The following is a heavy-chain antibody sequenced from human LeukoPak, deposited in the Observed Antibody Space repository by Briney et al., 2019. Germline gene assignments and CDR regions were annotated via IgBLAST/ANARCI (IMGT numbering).Heavy chain of an antibody. Sequence: GGSLRLSCAASGFTVSSNYMSWVRQSPGKGLEWVASIDTTSECIFYTDSLKGRFTISRDNAKNSLYLQMNNLRAEDTAVYYCARADRDSDWYIDDCWGQGTLVTVSS. CDR3: ARADRDSDWYIDDC. V-gene: IGHV3-21*01. CDR2: IDTTSECI. D-gene: IGHD6-19*01. CDR1: GFTVSSNY. J-gene: IGHJ4*02.